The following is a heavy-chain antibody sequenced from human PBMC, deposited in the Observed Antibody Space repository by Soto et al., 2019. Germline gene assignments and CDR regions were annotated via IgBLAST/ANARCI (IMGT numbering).Heavy chain of an antibody. V-gene: IGHV4-4*02. D-gene: IGHD3-10*01. Sequence: SETLYLTCAVSGGSIRSNNWWSWVRQPPGKGLDWIGEIFHSGSTNYNPSLKSRVTISVDKSKNQFSLKLSSVTAADTAVYYCATMGYGSGSYPYYYYYGMDVWGQGTTVTVSS. CDR3: ATMGYGSGSYPYYYYYGMDV. CDR1: GGSIRSNNW. J-gene: IGHJ6*02. CDR2: IFHSGST.